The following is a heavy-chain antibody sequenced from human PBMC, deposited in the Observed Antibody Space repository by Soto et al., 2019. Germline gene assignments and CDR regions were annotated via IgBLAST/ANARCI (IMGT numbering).Heavy chain of an antibody. V-gene: IGHV3-23*01. J-gene: IGHJ3*02. Sequence: EVQLLESGGGLVQPGGSLRLSCAASGFTFSSYAMSWVRQAPGKGLEGVSTISGSGGSTCYADSVKGRFTISRDNSNNALYMRINSLSAGDTAVYYCAKGILVKPPGTRAFDISCEGRMVMVSS. CDR1: GFTFSSYA. CDR2: ISGSGGST. D-gene: IGHD6-13*01. CDR3: AKGILVKPPGTRAFDI.